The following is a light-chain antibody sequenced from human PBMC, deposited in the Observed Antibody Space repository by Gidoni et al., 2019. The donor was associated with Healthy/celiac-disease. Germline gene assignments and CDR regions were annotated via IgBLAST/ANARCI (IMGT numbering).Light chain of an antibody. J-gene: IGKJ2*01. CDR1: QSVSSN. V-gene: IGKV3-15*01. CDR2: GAS. Sequence: IILPQSPATLSVSPGESATLSCRASQSVSSNLAWYQQKPGQAPRLLIYGASTRATGIPARFSGSGSGTEFTLTISSLQSEDFAVYYCQQYNNWPPHTFGQGTKLEIK. CDR3: QQYNNWPPHT.